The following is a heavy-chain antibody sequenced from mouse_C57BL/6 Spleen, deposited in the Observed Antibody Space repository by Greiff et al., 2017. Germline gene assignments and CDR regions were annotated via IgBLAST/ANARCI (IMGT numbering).Heavy chain of an antibody. CDR3: ARHDYGSSYRFAY. D-gene: IGHD1-1*01. V-gene: IGHV5-6*01. CDR2: ISSGGSYT. Sequence: EVKLMESGGDLVKPGGSLKLSCAASGFTFSSYGMSWVRQTPDTRLEWVATISSGGSYTYYPDSVKGRFTISRDNAKNTLYLQMSSLKSEDTAMYYCARHDYGSSYRFAYWGQGTLVTVSA. CDR1: GFTFSSYG. J-gene: IGHJ3*01.